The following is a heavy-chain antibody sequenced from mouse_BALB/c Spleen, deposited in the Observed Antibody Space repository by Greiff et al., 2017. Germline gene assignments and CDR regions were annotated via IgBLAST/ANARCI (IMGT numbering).Heavy chain of an antibody. CDR3: ASLYYDYGAY. V-gene: IGHV14-1*02. CDR1: GFNITDYY. CDR2: IDPENGNT. D-gene: IGHD2-4*01. Sequence: VQLQQSGAELVRPGALVKLSCKASGFNITDYYMHWVKQRPEQGLEWIGWIDPENGNTIYDPKFTGKASITADTSSNTAYLQLSSLTSEDTAVYYCASLYYDYGAYWGQGTLVTVSA. J-gene: IGHJ3*01.